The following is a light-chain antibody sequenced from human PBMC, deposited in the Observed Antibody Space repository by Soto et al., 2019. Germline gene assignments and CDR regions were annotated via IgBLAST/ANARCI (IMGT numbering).Light chain of an antibody. J-gene: IGKJ5*01. CDR1: QSVGIY. V-gene: IGKV3-11*01. Sequence: EIVLTQSPGTQSWSPGARATLYCRASQSVGIYLAWYRQQPGQANRLLINDASHRASGIPARFSGSGSGTDFTLRISSLEAEEFAVYYCKKRSNWPPTFGYGKRLEI. CDR2: DAS. CDR3: KKRSNWPPT.